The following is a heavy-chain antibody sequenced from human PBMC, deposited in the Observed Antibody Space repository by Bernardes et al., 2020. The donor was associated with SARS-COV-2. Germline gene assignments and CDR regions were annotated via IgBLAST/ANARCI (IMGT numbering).Heavy chain of an antibody. CDR1: GGSIRDSSYY. Sequence: SEPLSLTCTVSGGSIRDSSYYWGWLGKPPGKGREWIGSINYRGSTNYNPSLKSRVTISVDTSKNQFSLKLSAVTAADTAGDYCASWGGYYYGMDVWGQGTTVTVSS. V-gene: IGHV4-39*01. CDR3: ASWGGYYYGMDV. CDR2: INYRGST. J-gene: IGHJ6*02. D-gene: IGHD7-27*01.